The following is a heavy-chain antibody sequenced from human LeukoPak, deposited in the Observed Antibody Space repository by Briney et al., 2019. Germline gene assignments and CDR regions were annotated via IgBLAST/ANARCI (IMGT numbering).Heavy chain of an antibody. J-gene: IGHJ4*02. CDR2: ISYDGSNN. Sequence: GGSLRLSCAASGFTFSTYNMNWVRQAPGKGLEWVALISYDGSNNYYADSVKGRFTISRDNSKNTLYLQMNSLRAEDTAVYYCAKRAVATNYFDYWGQGTLVTVSS. V-gene: IGHV3-30*18. D-gene: IGHD1-26*01. CDR1: GFTFSTYN. CDR3: AKRAVATNYFDY.